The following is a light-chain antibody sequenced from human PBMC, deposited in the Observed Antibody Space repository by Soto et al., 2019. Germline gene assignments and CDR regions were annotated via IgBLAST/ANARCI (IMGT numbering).Light chain of an antibody. CDR2: GAS. CDR1: QSVSSSY. Sequence: EIVLTQSPGTLSLSPGERATLSCRASQSVSSSYLAWYQQKPGQAPRLLIYGASSRATGIPDRLSGSGSGTDFTLTISRLEPEDFAVYYCQQYGSPFPFGQGTKVEIK. J-gene: IGKJ1*01. V-gene: IGKV3-20*01. CDR3: QQYGSPFP.